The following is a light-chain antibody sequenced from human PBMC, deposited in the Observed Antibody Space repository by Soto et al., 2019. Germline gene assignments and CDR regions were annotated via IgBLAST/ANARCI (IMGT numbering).Light chain of an antibody. CDR2: GAS. Sequence: EIVMTQSPATLSVSPGERATLSCRASQSVSSNLAWYQQKPGQAPRLLIYGASTRATGIPARFSGSGSGTEFTLPISRLQSEDFGVYDCQKYNNWPPLTFGGGTKVEIK. J-gene: IGKJ4*01. V-gene: IGKV3-15*01. CDR1: QSVSSN. CDR3: QKYNNWPPLT.